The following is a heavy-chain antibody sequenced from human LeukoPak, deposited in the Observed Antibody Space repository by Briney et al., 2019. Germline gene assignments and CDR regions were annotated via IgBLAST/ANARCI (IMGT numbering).Heavy chain of an antibody. J-gene: IGHJ4*02. D-gene: IGHD5-18*01. Sequence: GASVKVSCKASGYTFTGYYMHWVRQAPGQGLEWMGWINPNSGGTNYAQKFQGRVTMTRDTSISTAYIELSRLRSDDTAVYYCARDLFRGYSYLFDYWGQGTLVTVSS. CDR2: INPNSGGT. V-gene: IGHV1-2*02. CDR3: ARDLFRGYSYLFDY. CDR1: GYTFTGYY.